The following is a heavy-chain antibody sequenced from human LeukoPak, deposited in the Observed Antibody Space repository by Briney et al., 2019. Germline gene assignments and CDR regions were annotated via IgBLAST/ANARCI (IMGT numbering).Heavy chain of an antibody. J-gene: IGHJ5*02. CDR3: ARGGWSIGYCSSSSCLDWFDP. V-gene: IGHV1-2*02. Sequence: GASVKVSCKAPRYTFTDYYMHWVRQAPGQGLEWMGWINPNSGGTNYAQKFQGRVTMTRDTSISTAYMELSRLRSDDTAVYYCARGGWSIGYCSSSSCLDWFDPWGQGTLVTVSS. CDR2: INPNSGGT. CDR1: RYTFTDYY. D-gene: IGHD2-2*01.